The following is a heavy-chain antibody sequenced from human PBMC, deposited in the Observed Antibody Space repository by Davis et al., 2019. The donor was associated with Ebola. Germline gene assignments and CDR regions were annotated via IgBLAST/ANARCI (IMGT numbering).Heavy chain of an antibody. Sequence: GESLKISCKGSGYSFTSYWIGWVRQMPGKGLEWMGIIYPGDSYTNYSPSFQGHVTISADKSISTAYLQWSSLKASDTAMYYCARTTVTTYTYYYGMDVWGQGTTVTVSS. CDR2: IYPGDSYT. J-gene: IGHJ6*02. D-gene: IGHD4-11*01. CDR3: ARTTVTTYTYYYGMDV. V-gene: IGHV5-51*01. CDR1: GYSFTSYW.